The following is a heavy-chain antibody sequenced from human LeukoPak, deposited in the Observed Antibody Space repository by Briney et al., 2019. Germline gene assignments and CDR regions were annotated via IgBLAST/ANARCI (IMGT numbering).Heavy chain of an antibody. J-gene: IGHJ4*02. CDR1: GGSMSPYH. Sequence: SETLSLTCTVSGGSMSPYHWGWIRQPPGKGLEWTGYIYYSGSTNYNPSLKSRVTISVDTSKNQFSPKLSSVTAADTAVYYCARGGYYDSSGYYDFDYWGQGTLVTVSS. CDR3: ARGGYYDSSGYYDFDY. V-gene: IGHV4-59*08. D-gene: IGHD3-22*01. CDR2: IYYSGST.